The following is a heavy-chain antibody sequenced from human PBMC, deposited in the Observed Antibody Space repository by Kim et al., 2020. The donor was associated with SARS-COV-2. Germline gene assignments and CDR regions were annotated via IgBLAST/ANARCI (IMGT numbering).Heavy chain of an antibody. J-gene: IGHJ6*02. Sequence: GGSLRLSCAASGFTFSSYWMSWVRQAPGKGLEWVANIKQDGSEKYYVDSVKGRFTISRDNAKNSLYLQMNSLRAEDTAVYYCARDNRIAAAGTRTYYYYYGMDVWGQGTTVTVSS. CDR1: GFTFSSYW. CDR3: ARDNRIAAAGTRTYYYYYGMDV. CDR2: IKQDGSEK. D-gene: IGHD6-13*01. V-gene: IGHV3-7*03.